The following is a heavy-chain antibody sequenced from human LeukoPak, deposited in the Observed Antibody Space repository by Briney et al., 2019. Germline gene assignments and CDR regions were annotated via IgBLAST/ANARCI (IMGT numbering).Heavy chain of an antibody. CDR3: AMASWVSSTDAVR. Sequence: PGGSLRLSCTAPGLSFSSFAMSWVREGPAGGLEWVSSIRGNGETLYADSVKGRFTLSSDSYRKTVYFQLNNLRVEDTAIYYCAMASWVSSTDAVRWGQGTLVTVSS. CDR1: GLSFSSFA. V-gene: IGHV3-23*01. J-gene: IGHJ4*02. D-gene: IGHD6-19*01. CDR2: IRGNGET.